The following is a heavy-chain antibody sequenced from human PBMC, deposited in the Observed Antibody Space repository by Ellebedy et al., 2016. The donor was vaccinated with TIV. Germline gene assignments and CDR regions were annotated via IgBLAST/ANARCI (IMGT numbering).Heavy chain of an antibody. Sequence: GGSLRLSXATSGYNFPLYCITWVRQLPGKGLEWMGRIDAGVSRAHYSPSFQGHITISTDKSTRIAYLQWSSLRASDTAMYYCARHELGENAAFDYWGQGTQVTVSS. D-gene: IGHD7-27*01. CDR2: IDAGVSRA. V-gene: IGHV5-10-1*01. CDR1: GYNFPLYC. CDR3: ARHELGENAAFDY. J-gene: IGHJ4*02.